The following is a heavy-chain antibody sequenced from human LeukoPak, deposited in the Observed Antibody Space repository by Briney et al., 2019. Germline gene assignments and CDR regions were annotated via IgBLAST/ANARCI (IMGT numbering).Heavy chain of an antibody. D-gene: IGHD1-26*01. CDR3: ARGHSGSYYYYFDY. V-gene: IGHV4-61*02. CDR1: GGSISSGSYY. Sequence: SQTLSLTCTVSGGSISSGSYYWSWIRQPAGKGLEWFGRIYTSGSTNYNPSLNSRVTISVNTSKNQFSLKLSSVTAADTAVYYCARGHSGSYYYYFDYWGQGTLVTVSS. CDR2: IYTSGST. J-gene: IGHJ4*02.